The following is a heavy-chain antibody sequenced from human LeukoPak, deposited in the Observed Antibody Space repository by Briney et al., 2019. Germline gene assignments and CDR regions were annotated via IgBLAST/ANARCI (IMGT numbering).Heavy chain of an antibody. J-gene: IGHJ5*02. V-gene: IGHV5-51*01. CDR1: GYSFTSYW. D-gene: IGHD3-9*01. CDR2: IYPGDSDT. CDR3: ARIPRLRCFDWSRGWFDP. Sequence: PGESLKISCKGSGYSFTSYWIGWVRQMPGKGLEWMGIIYPGDSDTRYSPSFQGQVTISADKSISTAYLQWSSLKASDTAMYYCARIPRLRCFDWSRGWFDPWGQGTLATVSS.